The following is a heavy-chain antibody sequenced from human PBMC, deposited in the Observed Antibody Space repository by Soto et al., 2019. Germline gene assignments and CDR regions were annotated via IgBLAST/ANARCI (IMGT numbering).Heavy chain of an antibody. CDR3: ARDTYYYDSSGYPSDAFDI. J-gene: IGHJ3*02. Sequence: SETLSLTCTVSGGSISSGDYYWSWIRRPPGKGLEWIGYIYYSGSTYYNPSLKSRVTISVDTSKNQFSLKLSSVTAADTAVYYCARDTYYYDSSGYPSDAFDIWGQGTMVTVS. CDR1: GGSISSGDYY. V-gene: IGHV4-30-4*01. CDR2: IYYSGST. D-gene: IGHD3-22*01.